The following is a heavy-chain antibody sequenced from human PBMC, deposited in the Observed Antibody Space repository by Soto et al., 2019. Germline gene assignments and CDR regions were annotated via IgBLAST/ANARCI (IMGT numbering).Heavy chain of an antibody. J-gene: IGHJ4*02. CDR1: GYTFTSYY. V-gene: IGHV1-46*01. Sequence: ASVKVSCKASGYTFTSYYMHWVRQAPGQGLEWMGIINPSGGSTSYAQKFQGRVTMTRDTSTSTVYMELSSLRSEDTAVYYCAREGLRLGELSDFDYWGQGTLVTVSS. D-gene: IGHD3-16*02. CDR2: INPSGGST. CDR3: AREGLRLGELSDFDY.